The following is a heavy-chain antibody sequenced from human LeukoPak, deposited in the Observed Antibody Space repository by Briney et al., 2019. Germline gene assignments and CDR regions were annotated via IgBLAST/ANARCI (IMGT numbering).Heavy chain of an antibody. V-gene: IGHV3-7*03. D-gene: IGHD1-26*01. CDR2: IKQDGSEK. Sequence: GGSLRLSCAASGFTFSSYWMSWVRQAPGKGLEWVANIKQDGSEKYYVDSVKGRFTISRDNAKNALYLQMNSLRAEATAVYYCARYSGSYEVNYYYYYGMDVWGQGTTVTVSS. J-gene: IGHJ6*02. CDR3: ARYSGSYEVNYYYYYGMDV. CDR1: GFTFSSYW.